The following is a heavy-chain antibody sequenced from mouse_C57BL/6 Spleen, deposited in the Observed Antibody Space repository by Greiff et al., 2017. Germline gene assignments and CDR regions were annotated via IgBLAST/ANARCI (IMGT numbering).Heavy chain of an antibody. CDR1: GYTFTSYW. CDR2: IDPSDSYT. J-gene: IGHJ2*01. D-gene: IGHD2-3*01. CDR3: ARNRGLLDY. V-gene: IGHV1-59*01. Sequence: QVQLQQSGAELARPGASVKMSCKASGYTFTSYWMHWVKQRPGQGLEWIGVIDPSDSYTNYNQKFKGKATLTVDTSSSTAYMQLSSLTSEDSAVYYCARNRGLLDYWGQGTTLTVSS.